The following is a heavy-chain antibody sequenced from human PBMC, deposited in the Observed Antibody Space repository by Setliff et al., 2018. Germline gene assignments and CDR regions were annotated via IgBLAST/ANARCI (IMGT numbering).Heavy chain of an antibody. V-gene: IGHV4-59*01. CDR3: ARQYCSGGTCYFDY. Sequence: SETLSLTCAVYGGSFSDYYWSWIRQSPGKGLEWIGYVYYSGSATYNPSLKSRVTISVDTSKNQFSLKVRSVTAADTAVYYCARQYCSGGTCYFDYWGQGTLVTVSS. CDR2: VYYSGSA. CDR1: GGSFSDYY. J-gene: IGHJ4*02. D-gene: IGHD2-15*01.